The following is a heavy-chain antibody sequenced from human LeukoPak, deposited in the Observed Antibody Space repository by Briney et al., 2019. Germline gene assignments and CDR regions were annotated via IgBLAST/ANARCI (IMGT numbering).Heavy chain of an antibody. J-gene: IGHJ2*01. V-gene: IGHV3-21*01. Sequence: GGSLRLSCAASGFSFSDYTMNWVRQAPGKGLEWVSSISSSSTYIYYADSAKGRFTISRDNAKNSLYLQMNSLRAEDTAVYYCAKDRTVGASYWYFDLWGRGTLVTVSS. CDR3: AKDRTVGASYWYFDL. CDR1: GFSFSDYT. CDR2: ISSSSTYI. D-gene: IGHD1-26*01.